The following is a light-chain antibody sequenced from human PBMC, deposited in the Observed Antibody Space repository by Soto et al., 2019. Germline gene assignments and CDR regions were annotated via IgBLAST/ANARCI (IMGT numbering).Light chain of an antibody. CDR2: DAS. J-gene: IGKJ5*01. CDR1: QSVRSY. CDR3: QERSNSPIT. V-gene: IGKV3-11*01. Sequence: EIVLTQSPATLSLSPGERATLSCRASQSVRSYLAWYQQKPGQAPRLLIYDASNRATGIPTRFSGSGSGTDFTLSISSLDPEDFAVYYCQERSNSPITFGQGTRLEI.